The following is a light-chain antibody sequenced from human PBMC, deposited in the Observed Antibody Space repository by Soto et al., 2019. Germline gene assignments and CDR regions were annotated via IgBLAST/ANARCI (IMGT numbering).Light chain of an antibody. CDR1: QSVNSY. Sequence: EIVLTQSPATLSLSPGERATLSCRASQSVNSYLAWYQQKPGQAPRLLMYDASNRATGIPARFSGSGSGTDFTLTISSLEPEDFAVYYCQQRSNWEVTFGQGTRLEIK. CDR3: QQRSNWEVT. CDR2: DAS. J-gene: IGKJ5*01. V-gene: IGKV3-11*01.